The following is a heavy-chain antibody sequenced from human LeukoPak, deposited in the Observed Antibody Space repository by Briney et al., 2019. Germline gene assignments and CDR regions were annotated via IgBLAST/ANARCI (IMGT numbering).Heavy chain of an antibody. V-gene: IGHV3-43D*03. CDR3: AKGPGAAVGKRYIQH. CDR2: ISWDSGNT. J-gene: IGHJ1*01. CDR1: GFTFNDYA. D-gene: IGHD6-13*01. Sequence: GGSLRLSCAASGFTFNDYAMHWVRQDPGKGLEWVSLISWDSGNTYYADSVKGRFTISRDNSKNSLSLQMNSLRAEDTALYYCAKGPGAAVGKRYIQHWGQGTLVTVSS.